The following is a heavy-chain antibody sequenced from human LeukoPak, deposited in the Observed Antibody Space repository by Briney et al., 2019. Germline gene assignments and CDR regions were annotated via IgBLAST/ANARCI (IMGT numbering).Heavy chain of an antibody. D-gene: IGHD3-16*01. J-gene: IGHJ3*02. Sequence: GGSLRLSCAASGFTFSSYAMSWVRQAPGKGLEWVSAISGSGGSTYYADSVKGRFTISRDNAKNSLYLQMNSLRAEDTAVYYCANPGFTFGEVGDAFDIWGQGTMVTVSS. CDR1: GFTFSSYA. CDR2: ISGSGGST. CDR3: ANPGFTFGEVGDAFDI. V-gene: IGHV3-23*01.